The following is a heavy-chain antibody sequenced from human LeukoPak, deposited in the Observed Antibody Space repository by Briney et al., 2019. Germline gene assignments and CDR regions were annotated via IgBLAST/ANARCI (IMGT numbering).Heavy chain of an antibody. CDR1: GFSVNNARMG. D-gene: IGHD3-22*01. V-gene: IGHV2-26*01. Sequence: SGPTLVNPTETLTLTCTVSGFSVNNARMGVSWIRQPPGKALEWLAHIFSNDEKSYSTSLKSRLTISKDTSKSQVVLTMTNMDPVDTATYYCARLFGDYYDSSGHCRGYFDYWGQGTLVTVSS. CDR3: ARLFGDYYDSSGHCRGYFDY. J-gene: IGHJ4*02. CDR2: IFSNDEK.